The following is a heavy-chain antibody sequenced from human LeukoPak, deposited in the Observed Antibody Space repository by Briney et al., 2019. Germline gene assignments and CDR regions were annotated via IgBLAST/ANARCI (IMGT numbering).Heavy chain of an antibody. V-gene: IGHV3-30-3*01. J-gene: IGHJ4*02. CDR2: ISYDGSNK. Sequence: GRSLRLSCAASGFTFSSYAMRWVRQAPGKGLEWVAVISYDGSNKYYADSVKGRFTISRDNSKNTLYLQMNSLRAEDTAVYYCARIEVVIRGGGDYFDYWGQGTLVTVSS. CDR1: GFTFSSYA. CDR3: ARIEVVIRGGGDYFDY. D-gene: IGHD3-22*01.